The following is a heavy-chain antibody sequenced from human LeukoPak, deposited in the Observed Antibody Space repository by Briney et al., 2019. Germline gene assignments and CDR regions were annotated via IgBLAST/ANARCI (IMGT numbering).Heavy chain of an antibody. CDR2: ISPTSTYI. CDR1: GFTFSSYA. D-gene: IGHD3-10*01. Sequence: GGSLGLSCTASGFTFSSYAINWVRQAPGKGLEWVSSISPTSTYIYYADSVRGRFTISRDNAKNSLYLQMNSLRDEDTAVYYCARGSITIGRYDYWGQGTLVTVSS. CDR3: ARGSITIGRYDY. V-gene: IGHV3-21*01. J-gene: IGHJ4*02.